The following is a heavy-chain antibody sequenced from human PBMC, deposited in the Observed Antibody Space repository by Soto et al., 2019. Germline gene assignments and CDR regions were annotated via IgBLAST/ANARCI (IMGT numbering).Heavy chain of an antibody. D-gene: IGHD1-20*01. J-gene: IGHJ4*02. Sequence: SETLSLTCTVSVGSISSGGYYWSWIRQHPGKGLEWIGYIYYSGSTYYNPSLKGRVTISVDTSKNQFSLKLSSVTAADTAVYYCARILTGTTGYFDYWGQGDLVTVSS. CDR2: IYYSGST. CDR1: VGSISSGGYY. V-gene: IGHV4-31*03. CDR3: ARILTGTTGYFDY.